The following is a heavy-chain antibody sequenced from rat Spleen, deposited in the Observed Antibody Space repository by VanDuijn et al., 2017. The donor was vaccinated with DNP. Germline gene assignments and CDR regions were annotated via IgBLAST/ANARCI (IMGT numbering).Heavy chain of an antibody. J-gene: IGHJ4*01. CDR3: ARQTEGIPYVMDA. D-gene: IGHD1-11*01. CDR1: GFTFSDYY. Sequence: EVQLVESGGGLVQPGRSLKLSCAASGFTFSDYYMAWVRQAPKKGLEWVASISYEGSSTYYGDSVKGRFTISRDNGKSTLYLQMNSLRSEDTATYYCARQTEGIPYVMDAWGQGTSVTVSS. V-gene: IGHV5-22*01. CDR2: ISYEGSST.